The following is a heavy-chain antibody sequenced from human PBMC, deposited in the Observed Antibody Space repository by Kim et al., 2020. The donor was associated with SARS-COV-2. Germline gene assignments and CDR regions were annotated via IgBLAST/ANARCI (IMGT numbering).Heavy chain of an antibody. D-gene: IGHD2-15*01. J-gene: IGHJ4*02. CDR3: AGRTGFDY. CDR2: SGST. Sequence: SGSTDDAPSLKGRVTISVDTSKNQFSLKLSSVAAADTGVYYCAGRTGFDYWGQGTLVTVSS. V-gene: IGHV4-34*01.